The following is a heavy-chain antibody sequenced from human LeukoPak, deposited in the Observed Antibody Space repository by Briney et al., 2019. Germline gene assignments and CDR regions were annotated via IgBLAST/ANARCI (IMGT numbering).Heavy chain of an antibody. CDR1: GFTFSSYS. D-gene: IGHD3-9*01. CDR2: ISSSSGYI. CDR3: ARVRTDILTGYRIDY. Sequence: GGSLRLSCAASGFTFSSYSMNWVRQAPGKGLEWVSSISSSSGYIYYADSVKGRFTISRDNAKNSLYLQMNSLRAEDTAVYYCARVRTDILTGYRIDYWGQGTLVTVSS. J-gene: IGHJ4*02. V-gene: IGHV3-21*01.